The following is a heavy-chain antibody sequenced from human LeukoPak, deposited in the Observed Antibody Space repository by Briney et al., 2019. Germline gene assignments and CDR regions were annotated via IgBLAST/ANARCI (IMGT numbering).Heavy chain of an antibody. Sequence: ASVKVSCKASGGTFSSYAISWVRQAPGQGLEWMGGIIPIFGTANYAQKFQGRVTITADESTSTAYMELSRLRSDDTAVYYCARVGYSGSYSGAFDIWGQGTMVTVSS. D-gene: IGHD1-26*01. V-gene: IGHV1-69*13. CDR1: GGTFSSYA. CDR2: IIPIFGTA. J-gene: IGHJ3*02. CDR3: ARVGYSGSYSGAFDI.